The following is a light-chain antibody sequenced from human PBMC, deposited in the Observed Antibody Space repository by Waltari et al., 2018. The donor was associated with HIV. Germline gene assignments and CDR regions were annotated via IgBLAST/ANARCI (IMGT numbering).Light chain of an antibody. Sequence: QSALTQPPSASGSPGQSVTISCTGTSSNIGGYNYVSWYKQYPGKAPKVMIHEVNKRPSGVPDRFSGSKSGNTASLTVSGLQAEDEAYYYCSSYAGSNSWVFGGGTKLTVL. J-gene: IGLJ3*02. CDR2: EVN. V-gene: IGLV2-8*01. CDR3: SSYAGSNSWV. CDR1: SSNIGGYNY.